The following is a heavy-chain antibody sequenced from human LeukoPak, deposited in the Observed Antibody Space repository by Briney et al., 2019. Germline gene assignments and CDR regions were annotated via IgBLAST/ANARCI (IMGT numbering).Heavy chain of an antibody. Sequence: ASVKVSCKASGYTSTSYYMHWVRQAPGQGLEWMGIINPSGDSTTYAQKFQGRVTVTRDTSTSTVYMELSSLTSEDTAVYYCARRVVTATHDAFDIWGQGTMVTVSS. D-gene: IGHD2-21*02. V-gene: IGHV1-46*01. CDR2: INPSGDST. CDR1: GYTSTSYY. CDR3: ARRVVTATHDAFDI. J-gene: IGHJ3*02.